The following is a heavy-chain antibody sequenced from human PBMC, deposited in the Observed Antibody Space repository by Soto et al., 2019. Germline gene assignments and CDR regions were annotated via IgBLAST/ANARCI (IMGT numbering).Heavy chain of an antibody. CDR3: ARRSSSGWPYNWFDP. D-gene: IGHD6-19*01. CDR2: INHSGST. V-gene: IGHV4-34*01. J-gene: IGHJ5*02. Sequence: PSDTLSLTCAVYGGSFSGYYWSWIRQPPGKGLEWIGEINHSGSTNYNPSLKSRVTISVDTSKNQFSLKLSSVTAADTAVYYCARRSSSGWPYNWFDPWGQGTLVTVSS. CDR1: GGSFSGYY.